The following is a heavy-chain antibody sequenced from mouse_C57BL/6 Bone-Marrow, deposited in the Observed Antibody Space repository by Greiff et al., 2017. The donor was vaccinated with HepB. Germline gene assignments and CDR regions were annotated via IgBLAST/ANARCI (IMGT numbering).Heavy chain of an antibody. V-gene: IGHV1-62-2*01. D-gene: IGHD2-1*01. CDR2: FYPGSGSI. CDR1: GYTFTEYT. Sequence: VQGVESGAELVKPGASVKLSCKASGYTFTEYTIHWVKQRSGQGLEWIGWFYPGSGSIKYNEKFKDKATLTADKSSSTVYMELSRLTSEDSAVYFCARHEGNYVRYWYFDVWGTGTTVTVSS. CDR3: ARHEGNYVRYWYFDV. J-gene: IGHJ1*03.